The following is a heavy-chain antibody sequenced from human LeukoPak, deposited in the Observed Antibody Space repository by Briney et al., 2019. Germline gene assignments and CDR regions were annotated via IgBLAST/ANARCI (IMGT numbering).Heavy chain of an antibody. Sequence: RGESLKISCKTSGYTFSRYWIGWVRQMPGKGLEWMGIIEPSDSDTRYSPSFQGQVTISVDKSISTAYLQWSSLWPSDTAIYYCARHETRWLASDWGQGTLVTVSS. D-gene: IGHD6-19*01. J-gene: IGHJ4*02. CDR2: IEPSDSDT. CDR1: GYTFSRYW. V-gene: IGHV5-51*01. CDR3: ARHETRWLASD.